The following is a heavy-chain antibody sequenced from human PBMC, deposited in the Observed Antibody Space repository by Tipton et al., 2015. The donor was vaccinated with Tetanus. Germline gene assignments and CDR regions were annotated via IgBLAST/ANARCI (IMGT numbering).Heavy chain of an antibody. CDR3: ARGFRPLPPFDF. J-gene: IGHJ4*02. CDR1: GGSISSSSYY. CDR2: INHSGST. Sequence: TLSLTCTVSGGSISSSSYYWGWIRQPPGKGLEWIGEINHSGSTNYHPSLKSRVILSVDTSKNQFSLKLSSVTAADTAVYYCARGFRPLPPFDFCGQGPLVSVSS. V-gene: IGHV4-39*07. D-gene: IGHD6-6*01.